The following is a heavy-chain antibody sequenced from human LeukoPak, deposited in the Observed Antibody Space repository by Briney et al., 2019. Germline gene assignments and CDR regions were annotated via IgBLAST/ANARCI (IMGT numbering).Heavy chain of an antibody. Sequence: SETLSLTCTVSGGSISSSSSYWGWIRQPPGKGLEWIGSIYYSGSTYYNPSPKSRVTISVDTSKNQFSLKLSSVTAADTAVYYCARRSGYYYGMDVWGQGTTVTVSS. J-gene: IGHJ6*02. D-gene: IGHD1-26*01. CDR3: ARRSGYYYGMDV. V-gene: IGHV4-39*01. CDR1: GGSISSSSSY. CDR2: IYYSGST.